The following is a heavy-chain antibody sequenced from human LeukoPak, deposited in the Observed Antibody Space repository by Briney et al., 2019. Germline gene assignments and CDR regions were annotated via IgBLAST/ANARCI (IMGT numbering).Heavy chain of an antibody. CDR1: GYSISSGYY. J-gene: IGHJ4*02. CDR2: IYHSGST. CDR3: ARSVTDFWSGYYTFRYFDY. D-gene: IGHD3-3*01. V-gene: IGHV4-38-2*01. Sequence: SETLSLTCVVSGYSISSGYYWGWIRQPPGKGLEWIGSIYHSGSTYYNPSLKSRVTISVDTSKNQFSLKLSSVTAADTAVYYCARSVTDFWSGYYTFRYFDYWGQGTLVTVSS.